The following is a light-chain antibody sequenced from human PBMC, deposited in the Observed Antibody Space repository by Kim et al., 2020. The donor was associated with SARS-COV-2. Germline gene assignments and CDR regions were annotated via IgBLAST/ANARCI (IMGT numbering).Light chain of an antibody. CDR3: QQSYSTPWT. V-gene: IGKV1-39*01. CDR2: AAS. J-gene: IGKJ1*01. CDR1: QSFSSY. Sequence: ASVGDRVTFTCRASQSFSSYLNWYQQKPGTAPKLLIYAASSLQSGVPSRFSGSGSGTDLTLTISSLEPEDFATYYCQQSYSTPWTFGQGTKVEIK.